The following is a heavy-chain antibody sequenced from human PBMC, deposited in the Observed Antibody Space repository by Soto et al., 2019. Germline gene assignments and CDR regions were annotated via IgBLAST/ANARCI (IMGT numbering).Heavy chain of an antibody. J-gene: IGHJ5*02. Sequence: KPSDTLSLTCTVSGASVSTGAYYWGWVRQRPGRGMEWIGYVYESGYTYYNMSLKSRLTISLDRSNNQFSLGLTSVTAADPAVYSCVRALRHTAMVYPWFDPWVQGTLVTVSS. CDR3: VRALRHTAMVYPWFDP. V-gene: IGHV4-31*03. D-gene: IGHD5-18*01. CDR1: GASVSTGAYY. CDR2: VYESGYT.